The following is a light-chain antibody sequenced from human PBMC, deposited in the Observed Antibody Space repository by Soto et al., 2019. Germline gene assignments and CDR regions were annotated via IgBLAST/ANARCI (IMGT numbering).Light chain of an antibody. CDR3: QQRSNWPSIT. J-gene: IGKJ5*01. Sequence: ENVLTQSPATLSLSPGERATLPCRASQSVSSYLAWYQQKPGQAPRLLIYDASNRATGIPARFSGSGSGTDFTLTISSLEPEDFAVYYCQQRSNWPSITFGQGTRLEIK. V-gene: IGKV3-11*01. CDR1: QSVSSY. CDR2: DAS.